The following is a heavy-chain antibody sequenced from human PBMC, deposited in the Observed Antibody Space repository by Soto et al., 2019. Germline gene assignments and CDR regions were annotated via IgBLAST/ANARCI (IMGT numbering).Heavy chain of an antibody. V-gene: IGHV1-69*01. CDR1: GGTFSSYA. CDR2: IIPIFGTA. D-gene: IGHD3-22*01. Sequence: ASVKVSCKASGGTFSSYAISWVRQAPGQWLELMGGIIPIFGTANYAQKFQGRVTITADESKSTAYMELSSMRSEDTAVYYCSRERMGYYYDSSDYRAFDIWAQWTMDTVSS. J-gene: IGHJ3*02. CDR3: SRERMGYYYDSSDYRAFDI.